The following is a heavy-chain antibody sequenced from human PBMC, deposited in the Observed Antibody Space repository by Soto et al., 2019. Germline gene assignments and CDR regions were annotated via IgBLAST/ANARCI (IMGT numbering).Heavy chain of an antibody. D-gene: IGHD3-3*01. Sequence: GASVKVSCKASGYTFTSYDINWVRQATGQGLEWMGWMNPNSGNTGYAQKFQGRVTMTRNTSISTAYMELSSLRSEDTAVYYCARGRRITIFGLVPKDYYMDVWGKGTTVTVSS. V-gene: IGHV1-8*01. CDR1: GYTFTSYD. CDR3: ARGRRITIFGLVPKDYYMDV. CDR2: MNPNSGNT. J-gene: IGHJ6*03.